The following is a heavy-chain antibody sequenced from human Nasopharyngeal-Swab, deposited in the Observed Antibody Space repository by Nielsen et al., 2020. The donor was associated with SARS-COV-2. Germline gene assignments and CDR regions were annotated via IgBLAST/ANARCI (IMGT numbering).Heavy chain of an antibody. D-gene: IGHD3-3*01. V-gene: IGHV4-39*01. CDR2: IYYSGST. Sequence: SETLSLTCTVSGGSISSSSYYWVWIRQPPGKGLEWIGSIYYSGSTYYNPSLKSRVTISVDTSKNQFSLKLNSVTAADTAVYYCARAGDFWSGWSANYYMDVWGKGTTVTVSS. CDR3: ARAGDFWSGWSANYYMDV. CDR1: GGSISSSSYY. J-gene: IGHJ6*03.